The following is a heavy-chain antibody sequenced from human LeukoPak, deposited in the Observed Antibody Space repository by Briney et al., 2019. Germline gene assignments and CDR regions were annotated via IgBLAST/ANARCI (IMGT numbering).Heavy chain of an antibody. J-gene: IGHJ4*02. CDR2: IYYSGNT. CDR3: ARDGYLAVDY. V-gene: IGHV4-59*12. Sequence: SXGSXXXYYWSWIRQPPGKGLEWIGNIYYSGNTYYNPSLKSRVAISVDTSKNQFSLKLSSVTAADTAVYYCARDGYLAVDYWGQGTLVTVSS. CDR1: XGSXXXYY. D-gene: IGHD2-2*03.